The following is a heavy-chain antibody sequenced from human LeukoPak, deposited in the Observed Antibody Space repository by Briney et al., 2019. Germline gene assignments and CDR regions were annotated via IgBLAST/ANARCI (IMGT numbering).Heavy chain of an antibody. V-gene: IGHV4-38-2*02. Sequence: SETLSLTCTVSGYSISSGYYWGWIRQPPGKGLEWIGSIYHSGSTYYNPSLKSRVTISVDTSKNQFSLKLSSVTAADTAVYYCASTTRRRFLEWLSSSIDYWGQGTLVTVSS. J-gene: IGHJ4*02. CDR1: GYSISSGYY. CDR3: ASTTRRRFLEWLSSSIDY. CDR2: IYHSGST. D-gene: IGHD3-3*01.